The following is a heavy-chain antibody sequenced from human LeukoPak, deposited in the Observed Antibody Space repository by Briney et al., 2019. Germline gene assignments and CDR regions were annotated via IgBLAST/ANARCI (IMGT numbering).Heavy chain of an antibody. V-gene: IGHV3-7*04. Sequence: GGSLRLSCAASGFTFRSYWMSWVRQAPGKGLEWVANIKQDGSEKYYVDSVKGRFTISRDNAKNSLYLQMNSLRAEDTAVYYCAREYYYGMDVWGQGTTVTMSS. CDR3: AREYYYGMDV. CDR2: IKQDGSEK. J-gene: IGHJ6*02. CDR1: GFTFRSYW.